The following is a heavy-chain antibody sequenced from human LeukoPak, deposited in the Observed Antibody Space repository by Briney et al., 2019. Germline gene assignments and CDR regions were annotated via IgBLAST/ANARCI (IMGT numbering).Heavy chain of an antibody. V-gene: IGHV1-2*02. CDR3: ASSLLTRNWFDP. D-gene: IGHD1-26*01. CDR1: GYTFTGYY. Sequence: ASVKVSCKASGYTFTGYYMHWVRQAPGQGLEWMGWINPNSGDTNYAQKFQGRVTMTRDTSISTAYMELSRLRSDDTAVYYCASSLLTRNWFDPWGQGTLVTVSS. CDR2: INPNSGDT. J-gene: IGHJ5*02.